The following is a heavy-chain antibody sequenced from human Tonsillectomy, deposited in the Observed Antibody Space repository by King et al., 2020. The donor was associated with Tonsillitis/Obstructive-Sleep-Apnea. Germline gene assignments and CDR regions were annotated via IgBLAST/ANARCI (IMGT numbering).Heavy chain of an antibody. CDR1: GGSFSGYY. J-gene: IGHJ5*02. CDR2: INHSGST. Sequence: VQLQQWGAGLLKPSETLSLTCAAYGGSFSGYYWSWTRQPPGKGLEWIGEINHSGSTNSNPSLKSRVTISVHTSKNQLSLKVSSVTAADTAVYYCARGPYCSRSSCYEDWFDPWGQGTLVTVSS. CDR3: ARGPYCSRSSCYEDWFDP. V-gene: IGHV4-34*01. D-gene: IGHD2-2*01.